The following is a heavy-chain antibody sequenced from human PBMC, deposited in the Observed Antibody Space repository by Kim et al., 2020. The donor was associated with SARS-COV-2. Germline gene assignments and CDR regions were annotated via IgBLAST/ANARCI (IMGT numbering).Heavy chain of an antibody. V-gene: IGHV3-30*04. CDR3: AIDRGYYDSRGRYYYYG. CDR1: GFTFSSYA. D-gene: IGHD3-22*01. Sequence: GGSLRLSCAASGFTFSSYAMHWVRQAPGKGLEWVAVISYDGSNKYYADSVKGRFTISRDNSKNTMYLQMNSLRAEDTAGSYCAIDRGYYDSRGRYYYYG. CDR2: ISYDGSNK. J-gene: IGHJ6*01.